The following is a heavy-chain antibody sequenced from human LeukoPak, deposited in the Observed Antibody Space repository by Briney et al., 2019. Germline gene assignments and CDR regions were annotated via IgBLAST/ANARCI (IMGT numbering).Heavy chain of an antibody. CDR2: MNPNSGNT. CDR3: ARIRYCSGGSCYRIDAFDI. J-gene: IGHJ3*02. D-gene: IGHD2-15*01. V-gene: IGHV1-8*01. CDR1: GYTFTSYD. Sequence: ASVKVSCKASGYTFTSYDINWVRQATGQGLEWMGWMNPNSGNTGYAQKFQGRVTMTRNTSISTAYMELSSLRSEDTAVYYCARIRYCSGGSCYRIDAFDIWGQGTKVTVSS.